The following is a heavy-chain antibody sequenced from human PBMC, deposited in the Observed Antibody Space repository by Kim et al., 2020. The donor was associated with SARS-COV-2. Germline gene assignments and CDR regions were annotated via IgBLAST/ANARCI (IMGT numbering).Heavy chain of an antibody. J-gene: IGHJ4*02. Sequence: GGSLRLSCAASGFTFDDYAMHWVRQAPGKGLEWVSGISWNSGSIGYADSVKGRFTISRDNAKNSLYLQMNSLRAEDTALYYCAKDMGEGGRYSSSWYYFDYWGQGTLVTVSS. CDR1: GFTFDDYA. V-gene: IGHV3-9*01. D-gene: IGHD6-13*01. CDR2: ISWNSGSI. CDR3: AKDMGEGGRYSSSWYYFDY.